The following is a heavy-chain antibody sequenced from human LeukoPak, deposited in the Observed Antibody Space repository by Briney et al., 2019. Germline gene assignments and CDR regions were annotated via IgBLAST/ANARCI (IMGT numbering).Heavy chain of an antibody. CDR3: AMGRGFSGSSKSAETPANGYYYYYYMDV. CDR2: IIPIFGTA. Sequence: ASVKVSCKASGGTFSSYAISWVRQAPGQGLEWMGGIIPIFGTANYAQKFQGRVTITTDESTSTAYMELSSLRSEDTAVYYCAMGRGFSGSSKSAETPANGYYYYYYMDVWGKGTTVTVSS. D-gene: IGHD3-10*01. CDR1: GGTFSSYA. V-gene: IGHV1-69*05. J-gene: IGHJ6*03.